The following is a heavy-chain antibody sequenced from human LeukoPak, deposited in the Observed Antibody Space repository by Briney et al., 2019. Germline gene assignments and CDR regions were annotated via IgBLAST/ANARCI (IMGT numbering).Heavy chain of an antibody. CDR3: ARDLVPQADRFLVPFDP. CDR2: IDTDGSST. D-gene: IGHD3-3*01. Sequence: QTGGSLRVFCTASGFTFNSYWMHWVRQAPGKGLVGVSRIDTDGSSTSYADSVKGRFTISRDNAKNTLYLQMNSLTAEDTAVFYCARDLVPQADRFLVPFDPWGQGTLVTVSS. CDR1: GFTFNSYW. V-gene: IGHV3-74*01. J-gene: IGHJ5*02.